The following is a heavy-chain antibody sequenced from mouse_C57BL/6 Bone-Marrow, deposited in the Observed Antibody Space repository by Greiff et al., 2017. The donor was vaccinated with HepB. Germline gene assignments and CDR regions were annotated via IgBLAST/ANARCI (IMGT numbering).Heavy chain of an antibody. V-gene: IGHV1-47*01. Sequence: QVQLQQSGAELVKPGASVKMSCKASGYTFTTYPIEWMKQNHGKSLEWIGNFHPYNDDTKYNDKFKGKATLTVEKSSSTVYLELSRLTSDDSAVYDCARCGYGGGYYAMDYWGQGTSVTVSS. CDR3: ARCGYGGGYYAMDY. CDR2: FHPYNDDT. D-gene: IGHD2-2*01. J-gene: IGHJ4*01. CDR1: GYTFTTYP.